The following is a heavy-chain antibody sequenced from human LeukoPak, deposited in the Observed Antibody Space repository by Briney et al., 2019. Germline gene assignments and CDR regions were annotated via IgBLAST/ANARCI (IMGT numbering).Heavy chain of an antibody. J-gene: IGHJ4*02. CDR1: GFTFSGSA. V-gene: IGHV3-73*01. CDR3: ARVGGSYGFDY. D-gene: IGHD5-18*01. Sequence: PGGSLRLSCAASGFTFSGSAMHWVRQASGKGLEWVGRIRSKANSYATAYAASVKGRFTISRDNAKNSLYLQMNSLRAEDTAVYYCARVGGSYGFDYWGQGTLVTVSS. CDR2: IRSKANSYAT.